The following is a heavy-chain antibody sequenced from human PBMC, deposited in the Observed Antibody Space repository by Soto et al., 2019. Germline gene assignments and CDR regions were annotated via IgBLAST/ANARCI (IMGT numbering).Heavy chain of an antibody. V-gene: IGHV5-51*01. CDR1: GYRFSSYW. D-gene: IGHD2-8*01. CDR2: IYPGDSDT. CDR3: ARQGSNGAYYYYGMDV. J-gene: IGHJ6*02. Sequence: GESLKISCKGSGYRFSSYWIAWARQMPGKGLEWMGIIYPGDSDTRYSPSFQGQVTMSVDKSNNTAYLHWSSLKASDTAMYYCARQGSNGAYYYYGMDVWGQGTTVTVSS.